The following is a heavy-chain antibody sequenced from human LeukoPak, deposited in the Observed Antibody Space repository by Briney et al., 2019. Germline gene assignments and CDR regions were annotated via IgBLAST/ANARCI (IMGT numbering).Heavy chain of an antibody. D-gene: IGHD2-15*01. V-gene: IGHV4-59*01. CDR2: IYFSGDT. CDR3: ARLPGRRYCSGGSCYSYHYYYMDV. CDR1: GVSISIYY. Sequence: SESLSLTCAVSGVSISIYYWSGGPEPPGRGVGWGGDIYFSGDTNYNTSLKRRVTISVDASKNQLSLKLSSVTADDTAVYYCARLPGRRYCSGGSCYSYHYYYMDVWGKGTTVTVSS. J-gene: IGHJ6*03.